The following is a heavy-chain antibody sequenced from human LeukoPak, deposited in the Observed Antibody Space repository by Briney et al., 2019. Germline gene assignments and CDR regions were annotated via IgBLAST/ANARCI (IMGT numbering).Heavy chain of an antibody. V-gene: IGHV3-15*01. CDR2: IRSKTYGGTRTT. D-gene: IGHD3-10*01. CDR3: AILPMVRGVILDY. CDR1: GFTFRNAW. J-gene: IGHJ4*02. Sequence: GGSLRLSCAASGFTFRNAWMTWVRQAPGKGLEWVGHIRSKTYGGTRTTDYATPVKGRFTISRDDSKDTVYLQMNSLRAEDTAVYYCAILPMVRGVILDYWGQGTLVTVSS.